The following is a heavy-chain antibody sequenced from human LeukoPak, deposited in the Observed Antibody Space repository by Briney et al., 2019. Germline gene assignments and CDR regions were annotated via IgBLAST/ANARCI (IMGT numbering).Heavy chain of an antibody. CDR1: GFTFSSYE. J-gene: IGHJ6*04. V-gene: IGHV3-48*03. CDR3: AELGITMIGGV. D-gene: IGHD3-10*02. CDR2: ISSSCSTI. Sequence: SGGSLRLSCAASGFTFSSYEMNWVRQAPGKGLEWVSHISSSCSTIYYVDSVKRRLTISRDNAKNPLYLQMNSLRAEDTAVYYCAELGITMIGGVWGKGTTVTISS.